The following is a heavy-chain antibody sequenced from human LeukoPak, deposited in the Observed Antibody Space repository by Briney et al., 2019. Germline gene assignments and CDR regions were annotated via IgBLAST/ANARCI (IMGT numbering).Heavy chain of an antibody. D-gene: IGHD3-22*01. J-gene: IGHJ4*02. Sequence: GESLKISCKGSGYSFTSYWIAWVRQMPGKGLEWMGIIYPGDSDTRYSPSFQGQVTISADKFISTAYLQWSSLKASDTAIYYCAYYDTSTYHGMMDWGQGTLVTVSS. V-gene: IGHV5-51*01. CDR2: IYPGDSDT. CDR3: AYYDTSTYHGMMD. CDR1: GYSFTSYW.